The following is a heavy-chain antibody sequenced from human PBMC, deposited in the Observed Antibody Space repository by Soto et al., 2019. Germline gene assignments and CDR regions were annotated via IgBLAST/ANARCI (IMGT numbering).Heavy chain of an antibody. Sequence: ASVKVSCKASGYTFTSYAMHWVRQAPGQRLEWMGWINAGNGNTKYSQKFQGRVTITRDTSASTAYMELSSLRSEDTAVYYCAGPSGDTASYYGMDVWGQGTTVTVSS. CDR2: INAGNGNT. CDR1: GYTFTSYA. D-gene: IGHD5-18*01. J-gene: IGHJ6*02. V-gene: IGHV1-3*01. CDR3: AGPSGDTASYYGMDV.